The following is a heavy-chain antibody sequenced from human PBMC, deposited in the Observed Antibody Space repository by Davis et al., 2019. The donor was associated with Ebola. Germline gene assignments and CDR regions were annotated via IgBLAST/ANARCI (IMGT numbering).Heavy chain of an antibody. Sequence: MPSETLSLTCAVSGGSISSGGYSWSWIRQPPGKGLEWIGYIYHSGSTYYNPSLKSRVTISVDKSKNQFSLKLSSVTAADTAVYYCAGDGYSSSCYRFDYWGQGTLVTVSS. CDR3: AGDGYSSSCYRFDY. CDR2: IYHSGST. J-gene: IGHJ4*02. CDR1: GGSISSGGYS. V-gene: IGHV4-30-2*01. D-gene: IGHD6-13*01.